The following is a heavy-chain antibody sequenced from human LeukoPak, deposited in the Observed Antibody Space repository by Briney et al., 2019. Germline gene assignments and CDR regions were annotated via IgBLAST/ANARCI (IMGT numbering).Heavy chain of an antibody. CDR2: ISGSGGST. CDR3: AKDRSSGYDRDAFDI. Sequence: GGSLRLSCAASGFTFSSYEMNWVRQAPGKGLEWVSAISGSGGSTYYADSVKGRFTISRDNPKNTLYLQMNSLRAEDTAVYYCAKDRSSGYDRDAFDIWGQGTMVTVSS. CDR1: GFTFSSYE. J-gene: IGHJ3*02. D-gene: IGHD5-12*01. V-gene: IGHV3-23*01.